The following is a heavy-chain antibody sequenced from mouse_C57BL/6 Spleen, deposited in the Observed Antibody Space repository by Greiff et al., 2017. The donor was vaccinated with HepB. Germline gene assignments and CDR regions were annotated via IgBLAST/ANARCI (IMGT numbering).Heavy chain of an antibody. Sequence: VKLMESGAELVRPGASVKLSCKASGYTFTDYYINWVKQRPGQGLEWIARIYPGSGNTYYNEKFKGKATLTAEKSSSTAYMQLSSLTSEDSAVYFCARFDYWGQGTTLTVSS. V-gene: IGHV1-76*01. CDR1: GYTFTDYY. CDR2: IYPGSGNT. CDR3: ARFDY. J-gene: IGHJ2*01.